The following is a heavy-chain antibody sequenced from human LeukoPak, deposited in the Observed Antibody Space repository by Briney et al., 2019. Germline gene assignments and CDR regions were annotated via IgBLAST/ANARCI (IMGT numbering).Heavy chain of an antibody. J-gene: IGHJ5*02. Sequence: ASVKVSCKASGYTFIHNWMHWVRQAPGQGLEWVGLINPTGTTTLYAQKFQGRVTMTEDTSTDTAYMELSSLRSEDTAVYYCATGALLWFGEFRVRVTNHWGQGTLVTVSS. CDR3: ATGALLWFGEFRVRVTNH. V-gene: IGHV1-46*01. CDR2: INPTGTTT. CDR1: GYTFIHNW. D-gene: IGHD3-10*01.